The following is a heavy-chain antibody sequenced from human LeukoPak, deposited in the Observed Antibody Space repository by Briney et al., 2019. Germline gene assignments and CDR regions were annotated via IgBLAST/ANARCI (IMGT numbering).Heavy chain of an antibody. Sequence: GASVKVSCKASGYTFTSYDINWVRQAPGQGLEWMGWISAYNGNTNYAQKLQGRVTMTTDTSTSTAYMELRSLRSDDTAVYYCARFGAYSGSYYELDYWGQGTLVTVSS. D-gene: IGHD1-26*01. J-gene: IGHJ4*02. CDR3: ARFGAYSGSYYELDY. V-gene: IGHV1-18*01. CDR2: ISAYNGNT. CDR1: GYTFTSYD.